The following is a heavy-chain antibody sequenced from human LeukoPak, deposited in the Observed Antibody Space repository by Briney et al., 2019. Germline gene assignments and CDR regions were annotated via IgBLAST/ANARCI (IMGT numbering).Heavy chain of an antibody. CDR3: AKDNPYDFWSGYYSNWFDP. J-gene: IGHJ5*02. V-gene: IGHV3-23*01. CDR1: GFTFSSYA. Sequence: PGGSLRLSCAASGFTFSSYAMSWVRQAPGKGLEWVSAISGSGGSTYYADSVKGRFTISRDNSKNTLYLQMNSLRAEDTAVYYCAKDNPYDFWSGYYSNWFDPWGQGTLVTVSS. CDR2: ISGSGGST. D-gene: IGHD3-3*01.